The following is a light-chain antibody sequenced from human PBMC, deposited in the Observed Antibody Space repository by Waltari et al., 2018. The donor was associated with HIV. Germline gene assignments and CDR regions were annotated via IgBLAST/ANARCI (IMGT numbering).Light chain of an antibody. Sequence: QSALAQTPSAFGSLGQSVPIPCTRSSSYRRAFDPVPWVRQHPPSAPKLLLYEVPRRPSSVSDRFSGSRSGSTAFLTGAGLQPDDDAIYFCSSDGDSLRVLFGGGTSVSVL. CDR3: SSDGDSLRVL. V-gene: IGLV2-8*01. CDR2: EVP. J-gene: IGLJ3*02. CDR1: SSYRRAFDP.